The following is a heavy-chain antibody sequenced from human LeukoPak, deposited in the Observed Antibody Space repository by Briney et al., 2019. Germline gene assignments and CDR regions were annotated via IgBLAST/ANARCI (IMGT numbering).Heavy chain of an antibody. Sequence: GGSLRLSCAASGFTFSSYGMHWVRQAPGKGLEWVAVIWYDGSNKYYADSVKGRLTISRDNSKNTLYLQMNSLRAEDTAVYYCARDRITMVRGVILYYYGMDVWGQGTTVTVSS. CDR2: IWYDGSNK. CDR1: GFTFSSYG. CDR3: ARDRITMVRGVILYYYGMDV. D-gene: IGHD3-10*01. V-gene: IGHV3-33*01. J-gene: IGHJ6*02.